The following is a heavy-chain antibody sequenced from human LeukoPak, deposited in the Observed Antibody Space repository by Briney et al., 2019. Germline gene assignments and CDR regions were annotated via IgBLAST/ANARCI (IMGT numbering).Heavy chain of an antibody. V-gene: IGHV3-53*04. Sequence: GGSLTLSCSASGFPLLSTYMTSVPQAPGKVLELVSVTYPGRTTYSAFSGRGRFTHSTHNPHSPLCPQNNKLRAQDPAIYYCATVLRISHAFDIWGKGTMVTVSS. CDR2: TYPGRTT. J-gene: IGHJ3*02. CDR3: ATVLRISHAFDI. CDR1: GFPLLSTY. D-gene: IGHD2-8*01.